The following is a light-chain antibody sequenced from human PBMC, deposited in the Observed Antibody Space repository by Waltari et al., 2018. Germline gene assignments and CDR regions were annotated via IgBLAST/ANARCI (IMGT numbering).Light chain of an antibody. CDR1: SANLGGYNY. V-gene: IGLV2-11*01. CDR2: DIN. CDR3: CSYEATNTLV. J-gene: IGLJ1*01. Sequence: QSALTQPRSVSGSPGQSVTISCTGTSANLGGYNYVSWYQQHPGKAPKVVIYDINKGPSGVPERFSGSQSGNTASLTISGLQAEDEADYYCCSYEATNTLVFGTGTKVTVL.